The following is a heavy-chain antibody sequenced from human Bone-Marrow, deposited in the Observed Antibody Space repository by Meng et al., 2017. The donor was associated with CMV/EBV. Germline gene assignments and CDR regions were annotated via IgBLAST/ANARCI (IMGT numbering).Heavy chain of an antibody. Sequence: GESLKISCAASGFTVSSSYMYWVRQAPGRGLEWVSAVYNGGQTYYVDSVKGRFTISRDNSKNTLYLQMNTLRAEDTAVYYCATAPNGYNFDYWGQGTLVTVSS. CDR2: VYNGGQT. CDR3: ATAPNGYNFDY. V-gene: IGHV3-53*01. D-gene: IGHD5-18*01. J-gene: IGHJ4*02. CDR1: GFTVSSSY.